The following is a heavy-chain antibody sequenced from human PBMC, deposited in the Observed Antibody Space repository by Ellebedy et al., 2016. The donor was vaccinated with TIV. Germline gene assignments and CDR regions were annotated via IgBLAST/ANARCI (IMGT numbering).Heavy chain of an antibody. CDR3: AKGPTVFGVVPAYFDY. Sequence: MPSETLSLTCTVSGDSISSSSYYWGWIRQPPGKGLEWIGNMYYSGSTFYNPSLKSRVTISIDTSKNHFSLSLRSVTAADTAVYYCAKGPTVFGVVPAYFDYWGQGTLVTVSS. CDR2: MYYSGST. D-gene: IGHD3-3*01. J-gene: IGHJ4*02. V-gene: IGHV4-39*07. CDR1: GDSISSSSYY.